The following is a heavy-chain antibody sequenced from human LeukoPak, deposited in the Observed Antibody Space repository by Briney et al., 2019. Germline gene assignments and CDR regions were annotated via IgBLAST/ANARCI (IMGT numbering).Heavy chain of an antibody. D-gene: IGHD1-14*01. CDR3: ARGDPGNMDV. J-gene: IGHJ6*03. CDR1: GYPFANFA. V-gene: IGHV1-18*01. Sequence: GASVKVSCKASGYPFANFAISWVRQARGQGLEWVGWISGDKGPTYYAQKLQDRVTLTTDTSTSTAYMELTNLRSDDTAVYYCARGDPGNMDVWGKGTTVTVSS. CDR2: ISGDKGPT.